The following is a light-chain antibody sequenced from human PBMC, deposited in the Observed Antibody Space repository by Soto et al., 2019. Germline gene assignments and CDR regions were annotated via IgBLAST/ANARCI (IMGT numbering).Light chain of an antibody. V-gene: IGLV2-23*01. Sequence: QSALTQPASVSGSPGQSITISCTGTSSDVGTYNLVSWYQQHPGKAPKLMIYEDNKRPSGVSNRFSGSKSGNTASLTISGLQAEDEADYCCSSYAGGRTLVFGGGTKLTVL. J-gene: IGLJ3*02. CDR3: SSYAGGRTLV. CDR2: EDN. CDR1: SSDVGTYNL.